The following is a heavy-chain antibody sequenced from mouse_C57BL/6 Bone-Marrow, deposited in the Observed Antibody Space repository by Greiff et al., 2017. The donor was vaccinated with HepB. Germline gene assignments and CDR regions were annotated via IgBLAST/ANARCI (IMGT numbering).Heavy chain of an antibody. CDR2: SRNKANDYTT. CDR1: GFTFSDFY. CDR3: ARDHYYGSSYPYWYFDV. Sequence: EVNVVDSGGGLVQSGRSLRLSCATSGFTFSDFYMEWVRQAPGKGLEWIAASRNKANDYTTEYSASVKGRFIVSRDTSQSILYLQMNALRAEDTAIYYCARDHYYGSSYPYWYFDVWGTGTTVTVSS. D-gene: IGHD1-1*01. V-gene: IGHV7-1*01. J-gene: IGHJ1*03.